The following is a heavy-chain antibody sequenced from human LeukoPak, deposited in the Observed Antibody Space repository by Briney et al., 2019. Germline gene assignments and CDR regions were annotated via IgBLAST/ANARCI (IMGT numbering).Heavy chain of an antibody. J-gene: IGHJ4*02. D-gene: IGHD3-3*01. Sequence: SETLSLTCTVSGYSISSGYYWGWIRQPPGKGLAWIGSIYHSGSTYYNPSLKSRVTISVDTSKNQFSLKLSSVTAADTAVYYCAANVLRFLEWLPDFDYWGQGTLVTVSS. V-gene: IGHV4-38-2*02. CDR1: GYSISSGYY. CDR3: AANVLRFLEWLPDFDY. CDR2: IYHSGST.